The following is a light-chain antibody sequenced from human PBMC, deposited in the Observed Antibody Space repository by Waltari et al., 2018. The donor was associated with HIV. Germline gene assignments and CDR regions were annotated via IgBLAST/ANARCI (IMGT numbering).Light chain of an antibody. J-gene: IGLJ2*01. CDR1: GLHKTY. CDR3: YSTDSSGNHRGV. Sequence: SYELTQPPLVSVSPGQTARITCSGAGLHKTYPYWYQQMSAQDPVLVIYEDNNRPSGIPERFSGSSSGTMATLTISGAQVEDEADYYCYSTDSSGNHRGVFGGGTKLTVL. V-gene: IGLV3-10*01. CDR2: EDN.